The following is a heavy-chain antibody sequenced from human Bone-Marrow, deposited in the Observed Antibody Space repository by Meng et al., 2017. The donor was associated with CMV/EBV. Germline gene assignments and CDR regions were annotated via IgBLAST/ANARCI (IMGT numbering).Heavy chain of an antibody. V-gene: IGHV4-34*01. Sequence: VHLTRGGAGLLKPSESLSPTCCVYGAPFSVYSSWVRQPPGKGMEWIGEITHSGSTTYSVSLKSRVTISIDTSKNQFSLKLSSVTATDTAVYYCAPGFRSWSGSYSSWGQGTLVTVSS. CDR2: ITHSGST. CDR1: GAPFSVYS. J-gene: IGHJ4*02. CDR3: APGFRSWSGSYSS. D-gene: IGHD1-26*01.